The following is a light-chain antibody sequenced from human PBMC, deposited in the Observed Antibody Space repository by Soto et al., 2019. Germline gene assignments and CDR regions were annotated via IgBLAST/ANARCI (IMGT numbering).Light chain of an antibody. CDR1: SSDVGGYNY. V-gene: IGLV2-14*01. Sequence: QSALTQPASVSGSPGQSITISCTGTSSDVGGYNYVSWYQQHPGKAPKLIIYDVFNRPSGVSYRFSASKSGSTASLTISGLQAEDEADYYCSSYSSSTTHVVFGGGTKLTVL. CDR2: DVF. CDR3: SSYSSSTTHVV. J-gene: IGLJ2*01.